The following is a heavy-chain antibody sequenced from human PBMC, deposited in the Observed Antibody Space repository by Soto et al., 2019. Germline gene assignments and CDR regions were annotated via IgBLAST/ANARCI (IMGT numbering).Heavy chain of an antibody. V-gene: IGHV3-23*01. CDR1: GLTFGSRA. D-gene: IGHD3-10*01. J-gene: IGHJ4*02. Sequence: GGSLRLSCVASGLTFGSRAMSWVRQAPGEGLQWVATITDNGGDAKYADSVRGRFVISRDDSKKTLYLQMTSLTAEDSAMYFCARGSTESYPGSRIFDFWGRGTLVTVSS. CDR2: ITDNGGDA. CDR3: ARGSTESYPGSRIFDF.